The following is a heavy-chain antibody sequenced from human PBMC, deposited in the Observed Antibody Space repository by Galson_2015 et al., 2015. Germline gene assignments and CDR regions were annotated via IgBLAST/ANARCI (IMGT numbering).Heavy chain of an antibody. D-gene: IGHD2-15*01. CDR3: ARDQDCGGGSCFNPHDY. Sequence: SLRLSCAASGFTFDRNSMSWVRQSPEKGLVWVSYISASGSAIYYAESVKGRFTISRDNAKNSLYLQMNNLRDEDTAVYYCARDQDCGGGSCFNPHDYWGQGTLVTVSS. J-gene: IGHJ4*02. CDR1: GFTFDRNS. V-gene: IGHV3-48*02. CDR2: ISASGSAI.